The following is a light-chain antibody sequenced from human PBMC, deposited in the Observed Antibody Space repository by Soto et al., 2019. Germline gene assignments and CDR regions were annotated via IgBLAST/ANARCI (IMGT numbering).Light chain of an antibody. J-gene: IGLJ2*01. CDR2: QDA. V-gene: IGLV3-1*01. CDR3: ATFYSNAVV. CDR1: KLGNKY. Sequence: SYELTQPPSVSVSPGQTASVTCSGNKLGNKYVSWYQQQPGQSPVVVIHQDAKRPSGIPERFSGSNSGNTATLTISGTQALDEADYYCATFYSNAVVFGGGTKVTVL.